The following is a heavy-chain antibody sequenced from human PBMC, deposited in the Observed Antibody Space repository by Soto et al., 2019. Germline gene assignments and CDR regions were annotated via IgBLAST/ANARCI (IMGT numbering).Heavy chain of an antibody. Sequence: GGSLRLSCAAPGFTFSSYAMSWVRQAPGKGLEWVSGISGSGLTTFYADSVTGRFTISRDNSKNTLYLQMNSLRAEDTAEYYCATKITSQTGIDYWGQGTLVTVSS. CDR1: GFTFSSYA. J-gene: IGHJ4*02. D-gene: IGHD2-2*01. V-gene: IGHV3-23*01. CDR3: ATKITSQTGIDY. CDR2: ISGSGLTT.